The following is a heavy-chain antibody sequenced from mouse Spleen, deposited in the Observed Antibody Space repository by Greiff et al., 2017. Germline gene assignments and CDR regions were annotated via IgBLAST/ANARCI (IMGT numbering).Heavy chain of an antibody. Sequence: EVQLQESGPELVKPGASVKMSCKASGYTFTDYNMHWVKQSHGKSLEWIGYINPNNGGTSYNQKFKGKATLTVNKSSSTAYMELRSLTSEDSAVYYCAREGYDGYSLWGQGTTLTVSS. CDR2: INPNNGGT. J-gene: IGHJ2*01. CDR3: AREGYDGYSL. V-gene: IGHV1-22*01. D-gene: IGHD2-3*01. CDR1: GYTFTDYN.